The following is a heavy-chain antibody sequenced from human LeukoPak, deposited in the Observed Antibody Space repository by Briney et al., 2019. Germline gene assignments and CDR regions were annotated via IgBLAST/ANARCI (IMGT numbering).Heavy chain of an antibody. CDR3: ARVVGSGRGYYYGMDV. J-gene: IGHJ6*02. Sequence: PGGSLRLSCAASGFTVSSNYMSWVRQAPGKGLEWVSVIYSGGSTYYADSVKGRFTISRDNSKNTLYLQMNSLRAEDTAVYYCARVVGSGRGYYYGMDVWGQGTTVTVSS. CDR1: GFTVSSNY. CDR2: IYSGGST. V-gene: IGHV3-66*01. D-gene: IGHD2-21*01.